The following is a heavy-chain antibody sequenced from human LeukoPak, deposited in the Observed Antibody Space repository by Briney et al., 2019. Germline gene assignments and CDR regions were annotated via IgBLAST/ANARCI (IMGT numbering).Heavy chain of an antibody. CDR1: GFTFSNAW. Sequence: GGSLRLSCAASGFTFSNAWMSWVRQAPGKGLEWVSAINPSGGNTYYADSVRGRFTISRDNSKNTLYLQMNTLRAEDTAVYYCATTKQARRYFDYWGQGTLVTVSS. CDR3: ATTKQARRYFDY. V-gene: IGHV3-23*01. CDR2: INPSGGNT. D-gene: IGHD1-1*01. J-gene: IGHJ4*02.